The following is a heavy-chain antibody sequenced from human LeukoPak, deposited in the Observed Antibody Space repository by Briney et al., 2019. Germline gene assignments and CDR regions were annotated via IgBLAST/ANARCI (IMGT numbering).Heavy chain of an antibody. J-gene: IGHJ4*02. V-gene: IGHV4-59*08. CDR2: IYYSGST. Sequence: SETLSLTCTVSGGSISSYYWSWIQQPPGKGLEWIGYIYYSGSTNYNPSLKSRVTISVDTSKNQFSLKLSSVTAADTAVYYCARQGINYYDSSGYYFDYWGQGTLVTVSS. D-gene: IGHD3-22*01. CDR3: ARQGINYYDSSGYYFDY. CDR1: GGSISSYY.